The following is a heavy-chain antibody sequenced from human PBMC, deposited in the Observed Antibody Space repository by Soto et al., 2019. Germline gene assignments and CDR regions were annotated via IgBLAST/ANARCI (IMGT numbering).Heavy chain of an antibody. Sequence: PSETLSLTCTVSGGSLTNYYWSWIRQPPGKGLEWIGYIYFSGSTNYNPSLKSRVTISGDTSKNQFSLKLSSVTAADTAVYYCARSSTSSFDPWGQGTLVTVSS. CDR3: ARSSTSSFDP. CDR1: GGSLTNYY. CDR2: IYFSGST. V-gene: IGHV4-59*01. J-gene: IGHJ5*02. D-gene: IGHD2-2*01.